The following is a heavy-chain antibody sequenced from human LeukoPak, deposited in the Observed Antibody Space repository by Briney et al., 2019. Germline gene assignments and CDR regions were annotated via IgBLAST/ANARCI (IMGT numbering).Heavy chain of an antibody. D-gene: IGHD6-19*01. CDR3: ATHTSGWKGYFDY. CDR1: GFTFSSYW. Sequence: GGSLRLSCAASGFTFSSYWMSWVRQAPGKGLEWVAHIKQDGSEDYYVDSVKGRFTISRDNANNSLYLQMNSLRAEDTAMYYCATHTSGWKGYFDYWGQGTLVSVSS. CDR2: IKQDGSED. V-gene: IGHV3-7*05. J-gene: IGHJ4*02.